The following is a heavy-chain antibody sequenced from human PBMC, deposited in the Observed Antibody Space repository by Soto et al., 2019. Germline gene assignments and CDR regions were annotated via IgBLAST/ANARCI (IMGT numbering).Heavy chain of an antibody. D-gene: IGHD3-22*01. J-gene: IGHJ6*02. CDR3: ANAIENYSPGYYNPCYYFGVDV. CDR2: ISYDGSKN. V-gene: IGHV3-30*18. CDR1: GFTFGSYG. Sequence: QVHLVESGGGVVQPGRTLRLSCAASGFTFGSYGMPWVHQAPGKGLEWVAGISYDGSKNYYGESVKGRFTISSDNSKNTLYLQMNSLRVEDTAVYYCANAIENYSPGYYNPCYYFGVDVWGQGTTVTVSS.